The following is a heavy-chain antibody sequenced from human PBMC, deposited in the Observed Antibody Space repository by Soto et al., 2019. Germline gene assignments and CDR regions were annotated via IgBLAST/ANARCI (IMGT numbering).Heavy chain of an antibody. J-gene: IGHJ6*02. CDR3: AILAPEAGTSPYYYYGMDV. CDR1: GFTFDDDT. CDR2: ISWDGGST. V-gene: IGHV3-43*01. D-gene: IGHD6-19*01. Sequence: GSLILSCAASGFTFDDDTMHWVRQAPGKGLEWVSLISWDGGSTYYADSVKGRFTISRDNSKNSLYLQMNSLRTEDTALYYCAILAPEAGTSPYYYYGMDVWGQGTTVTVSS.